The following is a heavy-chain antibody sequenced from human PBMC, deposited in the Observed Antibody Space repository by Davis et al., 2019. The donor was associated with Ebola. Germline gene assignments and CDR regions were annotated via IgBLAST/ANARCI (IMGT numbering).Heavy chain of an antibody. CDR1: GYTFTSHD. J-gene: IGHJ4*02. CDR2: MNPNSGNT. D-gene: IGHD6-19*01. Sequence: AASVKVSCKTSGYTFTSHDINWVRQATGQGLEWMGWMNPNSGNTGYAQKFQGRVTMTRNTSISTAYVELSSLRPEDTAMYYCARRVGSSGWFKFDYWGQGALATVSS. V-gene: IGHV1-8*01. CDR3: ARRVGSSGWFKFDY.